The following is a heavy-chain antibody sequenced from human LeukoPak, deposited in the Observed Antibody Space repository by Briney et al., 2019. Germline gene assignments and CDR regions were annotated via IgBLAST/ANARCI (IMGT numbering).Heavy chain of an antibody. CDR3: ARGSKGRYYGLGSQFGYYYMDV. J-gene: IGHJ6*03. CDR1: GGSISSSSYY. Sequence: KSSETLSLTCTVSGGSISSSSYYWGWIRQPPGKGREWIGSIYYSGDTYYNPSFESRVTISVDTSKNQFSLKLSSVTAADTAVYYCARGSKGRYYGLGSQFGYYYMDVWGKGTTVTVSS. V-gene: IGHV4-39*07. D-gene: IGHD3-10*01. CDR2: IYYSGDT.